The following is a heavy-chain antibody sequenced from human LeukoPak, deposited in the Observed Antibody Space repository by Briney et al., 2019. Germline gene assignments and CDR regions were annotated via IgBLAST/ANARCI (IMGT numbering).Heavy chain of an antibody. CDR1: GGSISSYY. CDR3: AVIAAAGIDY. Sequence: SETLSLTCTVSGGSISSYYRSWIRQPPGKGLEWIGYIYYSGSTNYNPSLKSRVTISVDTSKNQFSLKLSSVTAADTAVYYCAVIAAAGIDYWGQGTLVTVSS. J-gene: IGHJ4*02. D-gene: IGHD6-13*01. V-gene: IGHV4-59*01. CDR2: IYYSGST.